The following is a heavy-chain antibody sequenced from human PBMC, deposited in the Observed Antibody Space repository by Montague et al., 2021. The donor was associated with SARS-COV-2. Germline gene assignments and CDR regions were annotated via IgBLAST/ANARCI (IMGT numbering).Heavy chain of an antibody. D-gene: IGHD3-22*01. Sequence: SETLSLTCTVSGGSISSSSYYWGWIRQPPGKGLEWIGSIYYSGSTYYNPSLKSRVTISVDTSKNQFSLKLSSVTAADTAVYYCASPTYYCVSSWCDAFDIWGQGTMVTVSS. CDR1: GGSISSSSYY. CDR3: ASPTYYCVSSWCDAFDI. J-gene: IGHJ3*02. CDR2: IYYSGST. V-gene: IGHV4-39*01.